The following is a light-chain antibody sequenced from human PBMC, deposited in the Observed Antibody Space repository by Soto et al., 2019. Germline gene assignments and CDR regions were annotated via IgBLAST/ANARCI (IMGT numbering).Light chain of an antibody. J-gene: IGLJ2*01. CDR1: GSDIGGYNY. CDR3: TSYTISSTVV. Sequence: QSVLTQPASVSGSPGQSITISCTGTGSDIGGYNYVSWYQQHPGKAPKVMIYEVSNRPSGVSNRFSAAKSGNTASLTISWLQAEDEADYYCTSYTISSTVVFGGGTKVTVL. CDR2: EVS. V-gene: IGLV2-14*01.